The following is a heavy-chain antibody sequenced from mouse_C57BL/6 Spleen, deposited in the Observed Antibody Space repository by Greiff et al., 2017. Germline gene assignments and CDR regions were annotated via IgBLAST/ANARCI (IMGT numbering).Heavy chain of an antibody. CDR3: ARDRRDYDGVNAMDY. D-gene: IGHD2-4*01. J-gene: IGHJ4*01. V-gene: IGHV3-6*01. CDR2: ISYDGSN. Sequence: EVPLQESGPGLVKPSQSLSLTCSVTGYSITSGYYWNWIRQFPGNKLEWMGYISYDGSNNYNPSLKNRISITRDTSKNQFFLKLNSVTTEDTATYYCARDRRDYDGVNAMDYWGQGTSVTVSS. CDR1: GYSITSGYY.